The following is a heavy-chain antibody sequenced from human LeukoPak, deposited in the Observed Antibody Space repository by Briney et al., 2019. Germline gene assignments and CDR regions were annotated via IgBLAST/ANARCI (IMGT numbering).Heavy chain of an antibody. CDR1: GFTVSSNY. V-gene: IGHV3-66*01. Sequence: GGFLRLSCAASGFTVSSNYMSWVRRAPGKGLEWVPVIYSGGNTYYADSVVGRFTISRDNSKNTLYLQMNSLRAEDTAVYYCARDGAVADLDYWGQGTLVTVSS. D-gene: IGHD6-19*01. CDR2: IYSGGNT. J-gene: IGHJ4*02. CDR3: ARDGAVADLDY.